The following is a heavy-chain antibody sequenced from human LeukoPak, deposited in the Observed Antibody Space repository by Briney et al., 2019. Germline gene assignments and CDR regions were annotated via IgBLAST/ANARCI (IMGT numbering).Heavy chain of an antibody. Sequence: GGSLRLSCAASGFPFRSYDMHWVRQPRGKGLEWVSAIGTAGDTYYPGSVKGRFTISREIAKNSLYLQMNSLRPGDTAVYYCVRGTGYSAYDYDFDYWGQGTLVTVSS. V-gene: IGHV3-13*04. CDR1: GFPFRSYD. CDR2: IGTAGDT. J-gene: IGHJ4*02. CDR3: VRGTGYSAYDYDFDY. D-gene: IGHD5-12*01.